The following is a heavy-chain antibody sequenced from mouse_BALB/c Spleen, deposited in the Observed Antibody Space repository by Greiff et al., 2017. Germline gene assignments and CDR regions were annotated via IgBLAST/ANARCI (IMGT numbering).Heavy chain of an antibody. CDR2: ISSGSSTI. D-gene: IGHD1-1*01. CDR3: ARENYCGSSHYIDY. CDR1: GFTFSSFG. Sequence: EVQLVESGGGLVQPGGSRKLSCAASGFTFSSFGMHWVRQAPEKGLEWVAYISSGSSTIYYADTVKGRFTLSRDNPKNTLFLQMTSLRSEDTAKFYGARENYCGSSHYIDYWGQGTTLTVSS. V-gene: IGHV5-17*02. J-gene: IGHJ2*01.